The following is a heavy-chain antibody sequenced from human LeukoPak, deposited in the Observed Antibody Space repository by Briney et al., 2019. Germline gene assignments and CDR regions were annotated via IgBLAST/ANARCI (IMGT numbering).Heavy chain of an antibody. CDR2: IKQDGSEK. V-gene: IGHV3-7*01. CDR1: GFTFSNYW. J-gene: IGHJ3*02. Sequence: GGSLRLSCAASGFTFSNYWMSWVRQAPGKGLEWVANIKQDGSEKYYVDSVKGRFTISRDNAKNSLYLQMNSLRAEDTAVYYCARRSKFYGSGSYWGERDAFDIWGQGTMVTVSS. D-gene: IGHD3-10*01. CDR3: ARRSKFYGSGSYWGERDAFDI.